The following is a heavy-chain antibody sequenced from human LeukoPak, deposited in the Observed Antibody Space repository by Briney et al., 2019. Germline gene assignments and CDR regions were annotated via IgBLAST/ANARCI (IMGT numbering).Heavy chain of an antibody. CDR1: GGSISSSSYY. D-gene: IGHD3-22*01. Sequence: SETLSLTCTVSGGSISSSSYYWGWLRQPPGKGLEWIGSIYYSGSTYYNPSLKSRVTISVDTSKNQFSLKLSSVTAADTAVYYCARLGPPAYYYDSSGYYYVDYWGQGTLVTVSS. V-gene: IGHV4-39*01. J-gene: IGHJ4*02. CDR3: ARLGPPAYYYDSSGYYYVDY. CDR2: IYYSGST.